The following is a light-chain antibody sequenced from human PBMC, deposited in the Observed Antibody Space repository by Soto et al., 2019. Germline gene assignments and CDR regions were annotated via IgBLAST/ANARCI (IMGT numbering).Light chain of an antibody. CDR1: SSDVGGYNY. CDR3: SSYTTISTLEV. J-gene: IGLJ3*02. CDR2: EVS. Sequence: QSALTQPASVSGSPGQSITIFCTGTSSDVGGYNYVSWYQQHPGKAPKLMIYEVSNRPSGVSNRFSGSKSGNTASLTISGLQAEDEADYYCSSYTTISTLEVFGGGTKVTVL. V-gene: IGLV2-14*01.